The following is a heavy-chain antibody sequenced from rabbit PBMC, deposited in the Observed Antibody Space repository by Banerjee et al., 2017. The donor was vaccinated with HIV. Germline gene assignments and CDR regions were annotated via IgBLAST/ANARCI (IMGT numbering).Heavy chain of an antibody. CDR3: ARDLAGAIGWNFNL. Sequence: QEQLEESGGDLVKPEGSLTLTCTASGFSFSYKYVMCWVRQAPGKGLEWIACINTSSGNTVYATWAKGRFTISKTSSTTVTLQMTSLTAADTATYFCARDLAGAIGWNFNLWGPGTLVTVS. CDR2: INTSSGNT. V-gene: IGHV1S45*01. J-gene: IGHJ4*01. CDR1: GFSFSYKYV. D-gene: IGHD4-1*01.